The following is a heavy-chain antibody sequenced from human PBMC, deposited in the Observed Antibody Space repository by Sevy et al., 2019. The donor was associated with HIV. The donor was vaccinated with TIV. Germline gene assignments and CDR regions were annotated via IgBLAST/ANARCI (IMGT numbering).Heavy chain of an antibody. V-gene: IGHV3-48*03. CDR2: ISNSGTTI. D-gene: IGHD4-17*01. J-gene: IGHJ4*02. Sequence: GGSLRLSCAASGFSFSSYEMNWVRQAPGKGLEWVSYISNSGTTISYSDSVRGRFTISRDNARNLLYLQMNSLRAEDTAVYFCARDLPPSATTVPHFDCWGQGTLATVSS. CDR3: ARDLPPSATTVPHFDC. CDR1: GFSFSSYE.